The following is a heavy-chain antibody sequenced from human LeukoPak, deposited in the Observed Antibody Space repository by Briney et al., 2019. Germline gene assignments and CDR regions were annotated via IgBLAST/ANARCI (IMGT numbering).Heavy chain of an antibody. CDR1: GDSVSSNSAA. CDR2: TYYRSKWYY. CDR3: ARDYVRGNAAFDI. V-gene: IGHV6-1*01. Sequence: SQTLSLTCAISGDSVSSNSAAWNWVRQSPSRGLEWLGRTYYRSKWYYDYAVSVKSRITINPDTSKNQFYLQLNSVTPEDTAVYYCARDYVRGNAAFDIWGQGTMVTVSS. J-gene: IGHJ3*02. D-gene: IGHD3-16*01.